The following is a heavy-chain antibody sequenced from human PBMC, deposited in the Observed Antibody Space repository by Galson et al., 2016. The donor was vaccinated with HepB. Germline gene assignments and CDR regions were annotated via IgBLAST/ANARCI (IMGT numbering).Heavy chain of an antibody. CDR3: ARDPQYQLTNYYYYGMDV. CDR1: GFTFSTYA. D-gene: IGHD2-2*01. J-gene: IGHJ6*02. Sequence: SLRLSCAASGFTFSTYAMHWVRQAPGKGLEWVAIIWYDGSDKYYADSVKGRFTISRDNSKNTLYLQMNSLRAEDTAVYYCARDPQYQLTNYYYYGMDVWGQETTVSV. CDR2: IWYDGSDK. V-gene: IGHV3-33*08.